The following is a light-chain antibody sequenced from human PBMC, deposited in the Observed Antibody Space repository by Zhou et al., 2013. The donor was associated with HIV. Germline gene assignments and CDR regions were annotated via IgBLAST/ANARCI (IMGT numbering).Light chain of an antibody. V-gene: IGKV3D-20*02. CDR3: QQLRI. J-gene: IGKJ5*01. CDR1: YGH. Sequence: ESVLTQSPGTLSLSPGETASLSCTAASYGHMTWYQKRPGQPPKLLIFATSQRASGIPDRFSGSQFGKQYILTITRMEPEDFAGYYCQQLRILGRGTR. CDR2: ATS.